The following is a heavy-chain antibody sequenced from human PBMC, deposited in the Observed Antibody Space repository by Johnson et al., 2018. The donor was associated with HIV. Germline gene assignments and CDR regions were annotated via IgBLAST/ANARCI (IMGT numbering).Heavy chain of an antibody. J-gene: IGHJ3*02. Sequence: QVQLVDSGGGVVQPGRSLRLSCAASGFTFSSYGMHWVRQAPGKGLEWVAVISYDGSNKYYADSVKGRFTISRDNSKNTLYLQMNSLGAEDTAVYYCASSWGNAFDIWGQGTMVTVSS. D-gene: IGHD7-27*01. CDR1: GFTFSSYG. V-gene: IGHV3-30*03. CDR2: ISYDGSNK. CDR3: ASSWGNAFDI.